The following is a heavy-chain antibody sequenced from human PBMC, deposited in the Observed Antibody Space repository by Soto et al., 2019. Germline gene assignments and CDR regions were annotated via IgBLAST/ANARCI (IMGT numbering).Heavy chain of an antibody. CDR1: GGSISSYY. V-gene: IGHV4-59*08. CDR3: ARHARSLYYFYF. J-gene: IGHJ3*01. CDR2: IYYSGST. Sequence: SETLCLTCTVSGGSISSYYWSWIRQPPGKGLEWIGYIYYSGSTNYNPSLKSRVTISVDTSKNQFSLKLTSVTAADTAVYYCARHARSLYYFYFWGQGTMVTVSS. D-gene: IGHD6-13*01.